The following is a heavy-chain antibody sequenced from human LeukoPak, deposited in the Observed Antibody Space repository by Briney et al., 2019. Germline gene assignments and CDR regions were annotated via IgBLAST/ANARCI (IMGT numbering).Heavy chain of an antibody. CDR1: GGSISSSSYY. Sequence: SETLSLTCTVSGGSISSSSYYWGWIRQPPGKGLEWIGSIYYSGSTYYNPSLKSRFTISVDTSKNQFSLKLSSVTAADTAVYYCASSYSSSWYYFAYWGQGTLVTVSS. CDR3: ASSYSSSWYYFAY. J-gene: IGHJ4*02. D-gene: IGHD6-13*01. V-gene: IGHV4-39*01. CDR2: IYYSGST.